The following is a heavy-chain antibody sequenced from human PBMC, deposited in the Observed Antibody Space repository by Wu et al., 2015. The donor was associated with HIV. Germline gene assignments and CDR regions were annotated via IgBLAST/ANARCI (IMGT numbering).Heavy chain of an antibody. D-gene: IGHD1-26*01. Sequence: QVQLVQSGADVKKPGSSVKVSCKASGGTFRSYAISWVRQAPGQGLEWMGRIIPIFGTANYAQKFQGRVTITADESTSTVYMELSSLRSEDTAVYYCARDHSSTAWDRMYWWLDPWGQGTLVTVSS. CDR1: GGTFRSYA. CDR2: IIPIFGTA. CDR3: ARDHSSTAWDRMYWWLDP. V-gene: IGHV1-69*13. J-gene: IGHJ5*02.